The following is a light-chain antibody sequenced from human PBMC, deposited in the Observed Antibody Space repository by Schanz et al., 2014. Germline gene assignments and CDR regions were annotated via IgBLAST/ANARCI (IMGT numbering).Light chain of an antibody. CDR3: GTWDSSLSVGT. CDR1: SSNIGSSY. V-gene: IGLV1-51*01. CDR2: DNS. J-gene: IGLJ3*02. Sequence: HSVLTQPPSVSAAPGQKVTISCSGTSSNIGSSYVSWYQQFPGRAPKLLIYDNSKRPSGIPDRFSGSKSGTSATLGITGLQTGDEADYYCGTWDSSLSVGTFGGGTKLTVL.